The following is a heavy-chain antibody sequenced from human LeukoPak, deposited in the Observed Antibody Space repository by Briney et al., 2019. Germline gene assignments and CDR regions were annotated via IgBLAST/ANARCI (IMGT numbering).Heavy chain of an antibody. CDR2: IKSKTDGGTT. J-gene: IGHJ4*02. Sequence: ETLSLTCTVSGYSISSGYYWGWIRQPPGKGLEWVGRIKSKTDGGTTDYAAPVKGRFTISRDDSKNTLYLQMNSLKTEDTALYYCTKDKNTYLEYWGQGTLVTVSS. V-gene: IGHV3-15*01. CDR1: GYSISSGYY. CDR3: TKDKNTYLEY.